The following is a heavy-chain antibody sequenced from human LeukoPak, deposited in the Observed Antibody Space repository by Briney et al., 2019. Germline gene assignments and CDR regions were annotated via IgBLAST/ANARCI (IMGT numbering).Heavy chain of an antibody. CDR2: ISSSSSTI. Sequence: GGSLRLSCAGSGFTFTNAWMSWVRQAPGKGLEWVSYISSSSSTIYYADSVKGRFTISRDNAKNSLYLQMNSLRDEDTAVYYCARETPEYDWGQGTLVTVSS. D-gene: IGHD1-14*01. V-gene: IGHV3-48*02. CDR3: ARETPEYD. CDR1: GFTFTNAW. J-gene: IGHJ4*02.